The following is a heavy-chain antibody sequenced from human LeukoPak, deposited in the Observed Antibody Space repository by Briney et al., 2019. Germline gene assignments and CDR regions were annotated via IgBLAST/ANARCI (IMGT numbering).Heavy chain of an antibody. CDR1: GYSFTSYW. CDR3: AGLQSSRRDGYIRWDY. CDR2: IYPGDSDT. D-gene: IGHD5-24*01. J-gene: IGHJ4*02. V-gene: IGHV5-51*01. Sequence: GESLKISCKGSGYSFTSYWIGWVRQTPGKGLEWMGIIYPGDSDTRYSPSFQGQVTISADKSISTAYLQWSSLKASDTAMYYCAGLQSSRRDGYIRWDYWGQGTLVTVSS.